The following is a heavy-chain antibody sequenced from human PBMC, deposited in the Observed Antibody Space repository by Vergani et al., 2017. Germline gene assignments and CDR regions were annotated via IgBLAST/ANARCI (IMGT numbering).Heavy chain of an antibody. Sequence: QGQLVQSGAEVKKPGASVKVSCKASGYTFINDGVSWVRQAPGQGLVWMGWITPYNGARKIAQKFQGRVTLTTDASTSTAYMELRSLEYDDTAVYYCAREQDAVAIRDRIYFDLWGKGSLVTVSS. J-gene: IGHJ4*02. V-gene: IGHV1-18*01. CDR2: ITPYNGAR. CDR1: GYTFINDG. CDR3: AREQDAVAIRDRIYFDL. D-gene: IGHD2-2*02.